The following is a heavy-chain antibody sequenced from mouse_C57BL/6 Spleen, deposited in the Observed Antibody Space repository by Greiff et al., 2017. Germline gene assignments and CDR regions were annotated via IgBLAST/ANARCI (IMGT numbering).Heavy chain of an antibody. Sequence: QVQLQQPGAELVKPGASVKLSCKASGYTFTSYWMHWVKQRPGRGLEWIGRIDPNSGGTKYNEKFKSKATLTVDKPSSTAYMQLSSLTSEDSAVYYCARPHDYDRGYGYWGQNTTLTVSS. J-gene: IGHJ2*01. D-gene: IGHD2-4*01. V-gene: IGHV1-72*01. CDR2: IDPNSGGT. CDR3: ARPHDYDRGYGY. CDR1: GYTFTSYW.